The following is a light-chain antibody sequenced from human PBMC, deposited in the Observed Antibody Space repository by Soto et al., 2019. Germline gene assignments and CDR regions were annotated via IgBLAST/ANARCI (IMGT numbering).Light chain of an antibody. CDR1: SSDVGSYNL. CDR2: EVS. CDR3: CSYAGSIYV. V-gene: IGLV2-23*02. Sequence: QSVLTQPASVSGSPGQSITISCTGTSSDVGSYNLVSWYQQHPGKVPKLMIYEVSKRPSGVSNRFSGSKSGNTASLTISGLQAEDEADYYCCSYAGSIYVFGTGTKLTV. J-gene: IGLJ1*01.